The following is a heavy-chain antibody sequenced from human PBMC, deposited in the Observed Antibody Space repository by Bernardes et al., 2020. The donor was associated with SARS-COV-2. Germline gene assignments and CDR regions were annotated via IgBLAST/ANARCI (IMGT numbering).Heavy chain of an antibody. CDR3: ARDEYDSGELAY. CDR1: GFTFSSYS. Sequence: GWSLRLSCAASGFTFSSYSVNWVRQAPGKGLEWVAYISSTSRTIHYADSVKGRFTIYKDNAKNSLYLQMNSLRAEDTAVYYCARDEYDSGELAYWGQGTLVTVSS. J-gene: IGHJ4*02. V-gene: IGHV3-48*01. D-gene: IGHD3-10*01. CDR2: ISSTSRTI.